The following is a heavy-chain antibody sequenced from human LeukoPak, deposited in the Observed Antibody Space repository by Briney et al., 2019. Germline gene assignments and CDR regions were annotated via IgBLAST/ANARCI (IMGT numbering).Heavy chain of an antibody. V-gene: IGHV4-39*01. D-gene: IGHD3-10*01. CDR2: IYYSGST. J-gene: IGHJ5*02. CDR3: ARQGPRNYYGSGSYDCWFDP. CDR1: GGSISSSSYY. Sequence: SETLSLTCTVSGGSISSSSYYWGWIRQPPGKGLEWIGSIYYSGSTYYNPSLKSRVTISVDTSKNQFSLKLSSVTAADTAVYYCARQGPRNYYGSGSYDCWFDPWGQGTLVTVSS.